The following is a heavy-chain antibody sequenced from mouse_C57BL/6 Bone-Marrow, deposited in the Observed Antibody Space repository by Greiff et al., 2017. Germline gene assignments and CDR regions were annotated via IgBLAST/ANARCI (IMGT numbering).Heavy chain of an antibody. J-gene: IGHJ4*01. D-gene: IGHD1-1*01. CDR1: YFAFMASA. CDR2: FTMYSDVT. V-gene: IGHV1-49*01. CDR3: ARGGYGDYAMDY. Sequence: LKQSGAELVRPGSSVKLSCKDSYFAFMASAMHWVKQRTGHGLAWIGTFTMYSDVTEYSENFKGKATLTANTSSSTAYMELSSLTSEDSAVYYCARGGYGDYAMDYWGQGTSVTVSS.